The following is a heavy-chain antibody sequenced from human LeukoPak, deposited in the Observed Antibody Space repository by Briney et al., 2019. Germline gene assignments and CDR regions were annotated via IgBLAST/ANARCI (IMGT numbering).Heavy chain of an antibody. CDR1: GGSFSGYY. CDR2: INHSGST. J-gene: IGHJ4*02. D-gene: IGHD3-22*01. Sequence: SETLSLTCAVYGGSFSGYYWSWIRQPPGEGLEWIGEINHSGSTNYNPSLKSRVTISVDTSKNQFSLKLSSVTAADTAVYYCARGRWYYDSRGYYFDYWGQGTLVTVSS. CDR3: ARGRWYYDSRGYYFDY. V-gene: IGHV4-34*01.